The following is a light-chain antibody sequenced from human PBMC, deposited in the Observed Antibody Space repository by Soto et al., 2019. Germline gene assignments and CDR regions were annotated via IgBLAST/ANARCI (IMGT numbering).Light chain of an antibody. CDR2: GAS. Sequence: TVLKQAPASPSFTPGEKATLSCRASQNIGTYLAWYQQKPGQAPRLLIYGASSRATGIPDRFSGSGSGTDFTLTISRLEPEDFAVYYCQQYRTFGQGTKVDIK. CDR3: QQYRT. CDR1: QNIGTY. V-gene: IGKV3-20*01. J-gene: IGKJ1*01.